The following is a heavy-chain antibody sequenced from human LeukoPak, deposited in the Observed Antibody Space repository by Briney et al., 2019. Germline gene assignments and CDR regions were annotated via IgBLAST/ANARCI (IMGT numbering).Heavy chain of an antibody. V-gene: IGHV4-61*01. J-gene: IGHJ3*02. CDR1: GASVSSGTYY. Sequence: SETLSLTCTVSGASVSSGTYYWSWIRQPPGKGLEWIGYIYYSGSTNYNPSLKSRVTISVDTSKNQFSLKLSSVTAADTAVYYCARLKARDAFDIWGQGTMVTVSS. CDR2: IYYSGST. CDR3: ARLKARDAFDI.